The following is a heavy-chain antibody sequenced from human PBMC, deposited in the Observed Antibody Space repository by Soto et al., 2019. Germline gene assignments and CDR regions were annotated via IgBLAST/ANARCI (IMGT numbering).Heavy chain of an antibody. D-gene: IGHD5-18*01. CDR3: ARETGYIYVGFDY. V-gene: IGHV3-21*01. CDR2: ISSISSYI. J-gene: IGHJ4*02. CDR1: VFTFSSYS. Sequence: EVQLVESGVGLVKPGGSLRLSCAASVFTFSSYSMNWVRQAPGKGLEWVSSISSISSYIYYADSVKGRFTISRDNAKNSLYLQMNSLRAEDTAVYYCARETGYIYVGFDYWGQGTLVTVSS.